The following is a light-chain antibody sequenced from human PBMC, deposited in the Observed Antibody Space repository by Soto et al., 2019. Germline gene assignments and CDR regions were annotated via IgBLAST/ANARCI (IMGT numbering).Light chain of an antibody. J-gene: IGKJ1*01. CDR3: QQYKSFRT. CDR1: QSISSW. V-gene: IGKV1-5*01. CDR2: HAS. Sequence: DIHMTQSPSSLSVSVGDRVTLTCRASQSISSWLAWYQHKPGKAPKLLIYHASNLESGVPSRFSGSGSETEFTLTISGLQPDDFATYYCQQYKSFRTFGQGTKVDI.